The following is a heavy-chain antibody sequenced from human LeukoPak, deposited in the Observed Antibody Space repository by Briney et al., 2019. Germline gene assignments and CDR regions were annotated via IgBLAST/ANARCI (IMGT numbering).Heavy chain of an antibody. D-gene: IGHD2/OR15-2a*01. CDR3: AREVKVGNTDTGYYFDY. CDR2: IYYSGST. J-gene: IGHJ4*02. CDR1: GGSISSYY. Sequence: SETLSLTCTVSGGSISSYYWSWIRQPPGKGREWIGYIYYSGSTNYNPSLKRRVTISVDTSKSQFSLKLNSVTAADTAVYYCAREVKVGNTDTGYYFDYWGQGILVTVSS. V-gene: IGHV4-59*01.